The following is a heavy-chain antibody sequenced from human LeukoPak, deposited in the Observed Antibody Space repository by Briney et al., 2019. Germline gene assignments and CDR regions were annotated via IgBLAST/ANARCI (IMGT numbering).Heavy chain of an antibody. CDR3: ARRDFWSGLDP. J-gene: IGHJ5*02. CDR1: GGSFSGYY. D-gene: IGHD3-3*01. Sequence: SETLSLTCAVYGGSFSGYYWSWIRQPPGKGLEWIGEINHSRSTNYNPSLKSRVTISVDTSKNQFSLKLSSVTAADTAVYYCARRDFWSGLDPWGQGTLVTVSS. CDR2: INHSRST. V-gene: IGHV4-34*01.